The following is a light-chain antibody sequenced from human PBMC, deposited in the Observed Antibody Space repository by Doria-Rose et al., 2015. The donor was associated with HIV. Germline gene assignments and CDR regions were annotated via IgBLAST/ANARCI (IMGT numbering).Light chain of an antibody. J-gene: IGKJ5*01. Sequence: DIRMTQSPPSLSASVGDRVTITCRASQHINHYLNWYQQKPGKAPKLLIFAASTLQTGVPSRFSGGGSGTEFTLTITSLQPEDFAIYSCQQSYSTLPITCGQGTRPEIK. CDR1: QHINHY. CDR3: QQSYSTLPIT. CDR2: AAS. V-gene: IGKV1-39*01.